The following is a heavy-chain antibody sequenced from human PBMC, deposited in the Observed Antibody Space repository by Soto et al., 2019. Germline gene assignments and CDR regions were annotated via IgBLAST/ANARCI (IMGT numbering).Heavy chain of an antibody. CDR2: ISRGGETI. D-gene: IGHD2-2*01. Sequence: GGSVRLSCAASGFTFSGFTMNWVRQAPGRGLEWISYISRGGETIYYADSVKGRFTISRHNAENSLYLQMNSLRDEDTAVYYCASRNLAGCSGTDCLYYFDYWGQGTLVTVSS. CDR3: ASRNLAGCSGTDCLYYFDY. V-gene: IGHV3-48*02. CDR1: GFTFSGFT. J-gene: IGHJ4*02.